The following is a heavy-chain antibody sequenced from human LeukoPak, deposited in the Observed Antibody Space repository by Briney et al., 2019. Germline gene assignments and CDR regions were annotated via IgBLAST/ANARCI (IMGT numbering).Heavy chain of an antibody. J-gene: IGHJ4*02. D-gene: IGHD2-21*01. CDR1: GFTLSSYS. CDR3: ARDIPAPGDAKFDC. V-gene: IGHV3-48*04. CDR2: ISSSSSTI. Sequence: PGGSLRLSYAASGFTLSSYSMNWVRQAPGKGLEWVSYISSSSSTIYYADSVKGRFTISRDNAKNSLYLQMNSLRAEDTAVYYCARDIPAPGDAKFDCWGQGALVAVSS.